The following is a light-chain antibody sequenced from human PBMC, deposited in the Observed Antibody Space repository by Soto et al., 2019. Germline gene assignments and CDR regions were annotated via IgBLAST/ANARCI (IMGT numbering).Light chain of an antibody. Sequence: VWTLSSATLAVSGEGGAPRACRASQSVSSYLAWYQQKPGQAPRLLIYDASNRATGIPARFSGSGSGTDFTLTISSLEPEDFALYYCQQPSSWPWTFAQGTQVDI. CDR3: QQPSSWPWT. J-gene: IGKJ1*01. CDR2: DAS. CDR1: QSVSSY. V-gene: IGKV3-11*01.